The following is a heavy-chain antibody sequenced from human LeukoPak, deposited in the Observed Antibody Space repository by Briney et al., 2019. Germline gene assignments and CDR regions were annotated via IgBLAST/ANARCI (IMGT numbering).Heavy chain of an antibody. CDR1: GFTFSSYG. V-gene: IGHV3-30*18. J-gene: IGHJ4*02. Sequence: GRSLRLSCAASGFTFSSYGMHWVRQAPGKGLEWVAVISYDGSNKYYADSVKGRFTISRDNSKNTLYLQMNSLRAEDTAVYYCAKDWDSGGSGRLAYWGQGTLVTVSS. CDR3: AKDWDSGGSGRLAY. D-gene: IGHD3-10*01. CDR2: ISYDGSNK.